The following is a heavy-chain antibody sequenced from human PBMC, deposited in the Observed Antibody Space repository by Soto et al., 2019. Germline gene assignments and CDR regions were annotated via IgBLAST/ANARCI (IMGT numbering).Heavy chain of an antibody. CDR2: INAGNGNT. J-gene: IGHJ5*02. Sequence: ASVKVSCKASGYTFTSYAMHWVRQAPGQRLEWMGWINAGNGNTKYSQKFQGRVTITRDTSASTAYMELSSLRSEDTAVYYCARFGRCSGGSCYLSWSDPWGQGTLVTVSS. D-gene: IGHD2-15*01. CDR1: GYTFTSYA. V-gene: IGHV1-3*01. CDR3: ARFGRCSGGSCYLSWSDP.